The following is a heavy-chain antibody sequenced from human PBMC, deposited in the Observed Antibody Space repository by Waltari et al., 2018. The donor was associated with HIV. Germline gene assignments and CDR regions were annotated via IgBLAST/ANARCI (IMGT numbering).Heavy chain of an antibody. J-gene: IGHJ5*02. D-gene: IGHD6-19*01. CDR1: GGSSSSSSNY. CDR3: ARLSAPYSSGGGWFDP. Sequence: QLQLQESGPGLVKPSETLSLTCTVSGGSSSSSSNYWGWIRQHPGKVLAWIGSIYYSGSTYYNPSLKSRVTISVDTSKNQFSLKLSSVTAADTAVYYCARLSAPYSSGGGWFDPWGQGTLVTVSS. V-gene: IGHV4-39*01. CDR2: IYYSGST.